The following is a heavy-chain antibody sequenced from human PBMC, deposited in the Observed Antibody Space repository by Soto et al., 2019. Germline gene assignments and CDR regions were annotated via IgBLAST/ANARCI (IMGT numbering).Heavy chain of an antibody. CDR3: ASDISSDRIYGSVSYYGAPLNWFAP. Sequence: QVQLVQSGAEVKKPGSSVKVSCKASGGTFSSYAISWVRQAPGQGLEWMGGFIPIFGTANYAQKFQGRVTITADKSTSTAYMELSSLSSEDTAVYYCASDISSDRIYGSVSYYGAPLNWFAPWGQGTLVTVSS. CDR2: FIPIFGTA. V-gene: IGHV1-69*06. J-gene: IGHJ5*02. CDR1: GGTFSSYA. D-gene: IGHD3-10*01.